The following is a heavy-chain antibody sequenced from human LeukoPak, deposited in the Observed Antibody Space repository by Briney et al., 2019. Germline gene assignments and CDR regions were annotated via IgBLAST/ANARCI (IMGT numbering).Heavy chain of an antibody. CDR3: ARDGRLGYCSSTSCYRVFDY. CDR2: INHSGST. Sequence: EPSETLSLTCAVYGGSFSGYYWSWIRQPPGKGLEWIGEINHSGSTNYNPSLKSRVTISVDTSKNQFSLKLSSVTAADTAVYYCARDGRLGYCSSTSCYRVFDYWGQGTLVTVSS. D-gene: IGHD2-2*01. CDR1: GGSFSGYY. J-gene: IGHJ4*02. V-gene: IGHV4-34*01.